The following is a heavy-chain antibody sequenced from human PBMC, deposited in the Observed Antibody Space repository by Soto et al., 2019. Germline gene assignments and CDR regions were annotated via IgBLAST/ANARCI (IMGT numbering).Heavy chain of an antibody. D-gene: IGHD3-10*01. Sequence: EVQLVESGGGLVQPGGSLRLSCAASGFTFSSYWMSWVRQAPGKGLEWVANIKQDGSEKYYVDSVKGRFTISRDNAKTSLYLQMNSLRAEDTAVYYCARDGAYYYGSGSSLAYWGQGTLVTVSS. CDR1: GFTFSSYW. CDR3: ARDGAYYYGSGSSLAY. V-gene: IGHV3-7*01. CDR2: IKQDGSEK. J-gene: IGHJ4*02.